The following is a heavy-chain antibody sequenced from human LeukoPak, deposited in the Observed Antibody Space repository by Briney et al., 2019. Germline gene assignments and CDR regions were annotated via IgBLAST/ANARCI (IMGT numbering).Heavy chain of an antibody. Sequence: SETLSLTCTVSGGSISSGSYYWSWIRQPAGKGLEWIGRIYTSGSTNYNPSLKSRVTISVDTSKNQFSLKLSSVTAADTAVYYCARDKYSGSYFLDAFDIWGHGTMVTVSS. CDR2: IYTSGST. CDR1: GGSISSGSYY. D-gene: IGHD1-26*01. V-gene: IGHV4-61*02. CDR3: ARDKYSGSYFLDAFDI. J-gene: IGHJ3*02.